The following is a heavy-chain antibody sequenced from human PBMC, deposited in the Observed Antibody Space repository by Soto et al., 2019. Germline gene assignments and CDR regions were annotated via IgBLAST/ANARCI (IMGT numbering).Heavy chain of an antibody. CDR2: IIPILGIA. D-gene: IGHD3-3*01. Sequence: QVQLVQSGAEVKKPGSSVKVSCKASGGTFSSYTISWVRQAPGQGLEWMGRIIPILGIANYAQKFQGRVTXTXDXXPSTAYRELSSLRSEDTAVYYCASRHDSFYYGMDVWGQGTTVTVSS. J-gene: IGHJ6*02. V-gene: IGHV1-69*02. CDR3: ASRHDSFYYGMDV. CDR1: GGTFSSYT.